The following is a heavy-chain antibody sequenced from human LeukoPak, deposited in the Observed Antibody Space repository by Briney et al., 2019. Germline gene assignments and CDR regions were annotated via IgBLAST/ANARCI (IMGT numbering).Heavy chain of an antibody. Sequence: SETLSLTCAVYGGSFSGYYWSWIRQPPGKGLEWIGEINHSGSTNYNPSLKSRVTISVDTSKNQFSLKLSSVTAADTAVYYCARQAWVGATGVDYWGQGTLVTVSS. CDR2: INHSGST. J-gene: IGHJ4*02. V-gene: IGHV4-34*01. CDR1: GGSFSGYY. CDR3: ARQAWVGATGVDY. D-gene: IGHD1-26*01.